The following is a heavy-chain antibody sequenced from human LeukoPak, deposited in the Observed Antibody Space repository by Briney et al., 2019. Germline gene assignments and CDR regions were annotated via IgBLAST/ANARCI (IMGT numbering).Heavy chain of an antibody. Sequence: GGSLRLSCAASGFKLDSYMLNWVRQVPGKGLEWVSSISSTGSYIYYGDSVKGRFTISRDNPGNVVYLQMDSLRAEDTAVYYCTRVAQSGPTGWFDPWGQGTLVSVSS. J-gene: IGHJ5*02. D-gene: IGHD3-10*01. CDR2: ISSTGSYI. CDR3: TRVAQSGPTGWFDP. V-gene: IGHV3-21*01. CDR1: GFKLDSYM.